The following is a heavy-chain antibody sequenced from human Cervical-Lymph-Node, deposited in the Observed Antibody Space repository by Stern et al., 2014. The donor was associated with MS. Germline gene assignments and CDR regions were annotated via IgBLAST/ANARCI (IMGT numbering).Heavy chain of an antibody. D-gene: IGHD4/OR15-4a*01. CDR2: IITDGSTT. V-gene: IGHV3-74*02. CDR3: AGGRANYYYVDY. CDR1: GFTFSSYW. J-gene: IGHJ4*02. Sequence: EVQLVESGGGLVQPGGSLRLSCAASGFTFSSYWMFWVRQAPGKGLGWVSRIITDGSTTNYADSVKGRFTISRDNAKNTLYLQMNSLRAEDTAVYYCAGGRANYYYVDYWGQGTLVTVSS.